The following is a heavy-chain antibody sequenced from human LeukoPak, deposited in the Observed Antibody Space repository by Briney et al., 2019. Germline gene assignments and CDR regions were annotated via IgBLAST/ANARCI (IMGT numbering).Heavy chain of an antibody. CDR3: TRVGYCGGGTCPYYFDY. Sequence: ASVKVSCKASGYTFTGYYMHWVRQAPGQGLEWMGWIDPNSGGTNYAQKFQDRVTMTRDTSISTAYMELSSLRSDDTALYYCTRVGYCGGGTCPYYFDYWGQGTLVTVSS. CDR1: GYTFTGYY. CDR2: IDPNSGGT. V-gene: IGHV1-2*02. J-gene: IGHJ4*02. D-gene: IGHD2-15*01.